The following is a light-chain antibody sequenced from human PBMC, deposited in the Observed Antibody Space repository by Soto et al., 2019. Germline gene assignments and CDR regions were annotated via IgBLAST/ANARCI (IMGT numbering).Light chain of an antibody. Sequence: QSALTQPAAVSGSPGQSITISCTGTSSDVGGYDYVSWYQQHPGKAPKLMISEVSNRPSGVSTRFSGSKSGNTASLTISGLKTEDEADYYCSSYTRDTMIFGGGTKVTVL. CDR1: SSDVGGYDY. J-gene: IGLJ2*01. CDR2: EVS. V-gene: IGLV2-14*01. CDR3: SSYTRDTMI.